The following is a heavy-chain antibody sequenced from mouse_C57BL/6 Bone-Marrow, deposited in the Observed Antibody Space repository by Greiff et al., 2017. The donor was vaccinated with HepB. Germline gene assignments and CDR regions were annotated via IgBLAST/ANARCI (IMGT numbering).Heavy chain of an antibody. CDR1: GYTFTGYN. Sequence: EVQLQQSGPELVKPGASVKISCKASGYTFTGYNMDWVKQSPGKGLEWIGEINPKNGGTNYNEKFKGKATLTVDKSSSTAYMELRSLTSEDTAVYYYARVLTTVGANPYYYAMDFWGQGTSVTVTA. CDR2: INPKNGGT. D-gene: IGHD1-1*01. V-gene: IGHV1-18*01. CDR3: ARVLTTVGANPYYYAMDF. J-gene: IGHJ4*01.